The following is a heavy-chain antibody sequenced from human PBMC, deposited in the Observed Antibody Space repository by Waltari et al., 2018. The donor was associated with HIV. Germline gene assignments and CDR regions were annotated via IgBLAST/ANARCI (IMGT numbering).Heavy chain of an antibody. J-gene: IGHJ4*02. V-gene: IGHV4-59*13. CDR2: VYNDGST. CDR1: GGSIRNYF. D-gene: IGHD2-15*01. Sequence: QVQLLESGPGLVKPSETLSLTCNASGGSIRNYFWTWIRQAPGKTLEWIGYVYNDGSTEYNPSLKSRVTMSLDSANVQFSLNLNSVTAADTARYFCARCSFSSYYYFDLWGQGTHVTVSS. CDR3: ARCSFSSYYYFDL.